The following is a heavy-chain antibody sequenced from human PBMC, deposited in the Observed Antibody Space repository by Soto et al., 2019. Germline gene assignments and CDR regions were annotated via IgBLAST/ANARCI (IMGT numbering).Heavy chain of an antibody. D-gene: IGHD4-17*01. CDR1: GDSISRNTAA. Sequence: SQTLSLTCVISGDSISRNTAAWNWIRRSPSRGLEWLGRTYYRSKWYFDYAVSLKSRITINPDTSRNQVSLQLSSVTPEDTAVYYCASRLPYGDYEYYFDYWGQGTLVTVSS. CDR2: TYYRSKWYF. CDR3: ASRLPYGDYEYYFDY. J-gene: IGHJ4*02. V-gene: IGHV6-1*01.